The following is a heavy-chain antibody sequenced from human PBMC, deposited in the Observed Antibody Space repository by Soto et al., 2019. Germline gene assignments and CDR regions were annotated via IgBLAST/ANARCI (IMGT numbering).Heavy chain of an antibody. J-gene: IGHJ4*02. CDR3: ARDPNPVRWLQPRGYFDY. CDR2: INPSGGST. D-gene: IGHD5-12*01. V-gene: IGHV1-46*01. Sequence: ASVKVSCKASGYTFTSYYMHWVRQAPGQGLEWMGIINPSGGSTSYAQKFQGRVTMTRDTSTSTVYMELSSLRSEDTAVYYCARDPNPVRWLQPRGYFDYWGQGTLVTGSS. CDR1: GYTFTSYY.